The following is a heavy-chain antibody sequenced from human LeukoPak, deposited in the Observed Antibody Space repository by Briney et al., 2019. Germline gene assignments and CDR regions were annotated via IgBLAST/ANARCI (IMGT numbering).Heavy chain of an antibody. D-gene: IGHD6-13*01. CDR3: AKDQQLVNLYYYYMDV. CDR1: GFTFSSYA. Sequence: GGSLRLSCAASGFTFSSYAMSWVRQAPGKGLEWVSAISGSGGSTYYADSVKGRFTISRDNSKNTLYLQVNSLRAEDTAVYYCAKDQQLVNLYYYYMDVWGKGTTVTVSS. CDR2: ISGSGGST. V-gene: IGHV3-23*01. J-gene: IGHJ6*03.